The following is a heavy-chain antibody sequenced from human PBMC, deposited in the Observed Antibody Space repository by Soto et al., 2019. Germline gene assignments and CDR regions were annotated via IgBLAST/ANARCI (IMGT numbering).Heavy chain of an antibody. J-gene: IGHJ5*02. CDR1: GFILRKYW. CDR2: INQDGSEK. Sequence: HPVRSLRLSWVAAGFILRKYWMSCVRQAPGKGLEWVANINQDGSEKYYVDSVRGRFIISRDNAEKSLYLQMSSLRAEDTALYYCAKDGVETGLYLQTWGQGILVQVSS. D-gene: IGHD3-16*02. V-gene: IGHV3-7*01. CDR3: AKDGVETGLYLQT.